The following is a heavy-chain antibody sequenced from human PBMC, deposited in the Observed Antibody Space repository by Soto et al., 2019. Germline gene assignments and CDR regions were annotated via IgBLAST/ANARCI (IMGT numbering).Heavy chain of an antibody. J-gene: IGHJ4*02. V-gene: IGHV3-23*01. CDR2: VSGSGDST. Sequence: EVQLLESGGGLAQPGGSLRLSCAASAFTFSSYAMSWVRQAPAKGLEWVSAVSGSGDSTDYADSVKGRFTISRDNSKTTLYLQMTSLRAEDTAVYYCAKGRASDCPGCTQDYWGQGTLVTVSS. CDR3: AKGRASDCPGCTQDY. D-gene: IGHD2-21*02. CDR1: AFTFSSYA.